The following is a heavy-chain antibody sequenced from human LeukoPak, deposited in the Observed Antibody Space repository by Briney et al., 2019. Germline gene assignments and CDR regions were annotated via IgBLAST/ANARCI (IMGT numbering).Heavy chain of an antibody. CDR3: ATVERLTGYSYGYLYYFDY. CDR1: GGSISSHY. CDR2: ISYSGST. Sequence: SETLSLTCTVSGGSISSHYWSWIRQPPGGGLEWIAYISYSGSTNYNPSLKSRVTISVDTSKNQFSLKLNSVTAADTAVYYCATVERLTGYSYGYLYYFDYWGQGTLVTVSS. J-gene: IGHJ4*02. V-gene: IGHV4-59*11. D-gene: IGHD5-18*01.